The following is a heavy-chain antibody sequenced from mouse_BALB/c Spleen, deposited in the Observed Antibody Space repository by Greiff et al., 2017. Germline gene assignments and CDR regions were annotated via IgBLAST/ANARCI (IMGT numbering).Heavy chain of an antibody. V-gene: IGHV2-9*02. J-gene: IGHJ4*01. CDR2: IWAGGST. Sequence: QVQLQQSGPSLVQPSQSLSITCTVSGFSLTSYGVHWVRQPPGKGLEWLGVIWAGGSTNYNSALMSRLSISKDNSKSQVFLKMNSLQTDDTAMYYCARDPIDYYAMDYWGQGTSVTVSS. CDR1: GFSLTSYG. CDR3: ARDPIDYYAMDY.